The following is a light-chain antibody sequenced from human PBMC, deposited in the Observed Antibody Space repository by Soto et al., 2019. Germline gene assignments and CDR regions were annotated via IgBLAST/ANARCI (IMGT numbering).Light chain of an antibody. CDR2: DNN. CDR3: ATWDGSLPAEV. V-gene: IGLV1-51*01. CDR1: SSNIGNNY. J-gene: IGLJ2*01. Sequence: QSVLTQPPSVSAAPGQKVTISCSGSSSNIGNNYVSWYQQLPGTAPQLLIYDNNHRPSGIPDRFSGSKSGTSGTLDITGVQTGDEADYYCATWDGSLPAEVFGGGTKLTVL.